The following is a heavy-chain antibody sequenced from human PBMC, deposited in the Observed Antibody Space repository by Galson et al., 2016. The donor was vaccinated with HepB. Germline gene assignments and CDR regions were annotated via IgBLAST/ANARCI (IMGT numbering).Heavy chain of an antibody. J-gene: IGHJ4*02. V-gene: IGHV2-5*02. Sequence: PALVKPTQTLTLTCTISGFSLNTHGVGVSWIRQPPGKALEWLALIYWDDDRRYNASLKSRLTITKDTSKDQVVLTMTNMDPADTATYYCADRPRGGSGYAYWGQGILVTISS. CDR3: ADRPRGGSGYAY. D-gene: IGHD5-18*01. CDR1: GFSLNTHGVG. CDR2: IYWDDDR.